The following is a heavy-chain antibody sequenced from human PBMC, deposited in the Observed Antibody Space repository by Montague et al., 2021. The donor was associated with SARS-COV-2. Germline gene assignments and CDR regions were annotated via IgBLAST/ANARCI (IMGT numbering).Heavy chain of an antibody. V-gene: IGHV4-31*03. Sequence: TLSLTCTVSGGSIISGGYYWSWIRQPPGKGLEWIGYIYYSGSTYYNPSLKSRVTISVDTSKNQFSLKLSSVTAADTAVYYCARVRITMIIVVTYFDYWGQGTLVTVSS. CDR1: GGSIISGGYY. CDR3: ARVRITMIIVVTYFDY. J-gene: IGHJ4*02. D-gene: IGHD3-22*01. CDR2: IYYSGST.